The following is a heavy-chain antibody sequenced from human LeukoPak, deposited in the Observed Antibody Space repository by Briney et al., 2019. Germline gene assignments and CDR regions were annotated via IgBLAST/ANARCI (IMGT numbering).Heavy chain of an antibody. CDR2: IRQDGSEK. D-gene: IGHD6-25*01. CDR3: ARWGSELPDDAFDI. Sequence: PGGSLRLSCAASGFTFSRYWMSWVRQAPRKGLEWVANIRQDGSEKHYLDSVKGRITISRDNAKNSLYLQMNSLRVEDTAVYFCARWGSELPDDAFDIWGQGTMVTVSS. V-gene: IGHV3-7*01. CDR1: GFTFSRYW. J-gene: IGHJ3*02.